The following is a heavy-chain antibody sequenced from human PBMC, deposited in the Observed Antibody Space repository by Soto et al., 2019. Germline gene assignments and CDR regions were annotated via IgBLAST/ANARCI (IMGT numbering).Heavy chain of an antibody. V-gene: IGHV3-23*01. J-gene: IGHJ4*02. Sequence: GGSLRLSCAASGFSFSNYAMSWVRQGPGKGLEWVSGISISGGNTYYADSVKGRFTISRDNSKNTLYLQMNNLRAEDTAVYYCADGGEWSFSFVYWGQGXLVTVSS. D-gene: IGHD3-3*01. CDR2: ISISGGNT. CDR1: GFSFSNYA. CDR3: ADGGEWSFSFVY.